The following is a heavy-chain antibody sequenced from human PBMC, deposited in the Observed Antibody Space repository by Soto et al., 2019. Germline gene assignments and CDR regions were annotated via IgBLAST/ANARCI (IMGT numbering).Heavy chain of an antibody. CDR1: GGSISSGGYS. V-gene: IGHV4-30-2*01. Sequence: QLQESGSGLVRPSQTLSLTCAVSGGSISSGGYSWNWIRQPPGKGLEWIGYIYHSGNTLYNPSLKRRVTISVDTSQNQFSLHLSSVTAAATAVYYCDRDHLEGNWFDPWGQGPLVTVSS. J-gene: IGHJ5*02. CDR3: DRDHLEGNWFDP. CDR2: IYHSGNT.